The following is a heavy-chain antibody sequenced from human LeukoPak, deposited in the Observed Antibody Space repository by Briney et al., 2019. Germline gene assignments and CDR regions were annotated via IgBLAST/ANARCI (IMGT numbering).Heavy chain of an antibody. V-gene: IGHV4-4*07. CDR3: AREGGIAAAFYYFDY. CDR1: GGSISSYY. D-gene: IGHD6-13*01. Sequence: SETLSLTCTVSGGSISSYYWSWIRQPAGKGLEWIGRIYTSGSTNYNPSLKGRVTMSVDTSKNQFSLKLSSVTAADTAVYYCAREGGIAAAFYYFDYWGQGTLVTVSS. CDR2: IYTSGST. J-gene: IGHJ4*02.